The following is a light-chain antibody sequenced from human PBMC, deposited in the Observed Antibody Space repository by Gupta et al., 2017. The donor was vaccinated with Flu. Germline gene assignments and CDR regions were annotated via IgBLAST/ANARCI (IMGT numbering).Light chain of an antibody. CDR2: GAS. Sequence: GERATLSCRASQSVSSNNLAWYQQKPGQPPRLLIYGASSRATGIPDRFSGSGSGTDFTLTISRLEPEDFAVYYCQQYASSPDFGQGTRLEIK. CDR3: QQYASSPD. J-gene: IGKJ5*01. V-gene: IGKV3-20*01. CDR1: QSVSSNN.